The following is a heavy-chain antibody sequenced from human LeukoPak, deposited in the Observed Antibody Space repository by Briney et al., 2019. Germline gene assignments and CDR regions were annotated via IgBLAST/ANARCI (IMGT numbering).Heavy chain of an antibody. CDR3: AKSVAIWDYDSSDFDY. Sequence: GGSLRLSCAASGFTFSSYGMHWVRQAPGKGLEWVAVISYDGSNKYYAGSVKGRFTISRDNSKNTLYLQMNSLRAEDTAVYYCAKSVAIWDYDSSDFDYWGQGTLVTVSS. D-gene: IGHD3-22*01. CDR1: GFTFSSYG. J-gene: IGHJ4*02. CDR2: ISYDGSNK. V-gene: IGHV3-30*18.